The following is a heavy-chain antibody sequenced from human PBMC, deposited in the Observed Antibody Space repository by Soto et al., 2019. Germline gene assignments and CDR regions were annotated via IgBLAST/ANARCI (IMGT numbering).Heavy chain of an antibody. V-gene: IGHV1-18*01. CDR3: ARRQWLVGGYYYGMGV. D-gene: IGHD6-19*01. CDR1: GFTFTCYA. J-gene: IGHJ6*04. Sequence: ASVKVSCKASGFTFTCYAISWVRHATRQGLEWMGWTSAYNGNTNYAQKLQGRVNMTTDTSTSTAYMELRSLRSDDTAVYYCARRQWLVGGYYYGMGVWGEGTTVSVSS. CDR2: TSAYNGNT.